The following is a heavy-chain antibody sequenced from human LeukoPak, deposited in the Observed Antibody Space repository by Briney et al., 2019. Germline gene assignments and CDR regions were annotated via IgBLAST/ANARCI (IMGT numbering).Heavy chain of an antibody. CDR3: ATGSYSSGWNY. D-gene: IGHD6-19*01. CDR2: ISGSGGYT. V-gene: IGHV3-23*01. J-gene: IGHJ4*02. CDR1: GFTFSSCA. Sequence: GGSLRLSCAASGFTFSSCAMSWVRQAPGKGLEWVSAISGSGGYTYYADSVKGRFTISRDNSKNTLYLQMSSLRAEDTAAYYCATGSYSSGWNYWGQGTLVTVSS.